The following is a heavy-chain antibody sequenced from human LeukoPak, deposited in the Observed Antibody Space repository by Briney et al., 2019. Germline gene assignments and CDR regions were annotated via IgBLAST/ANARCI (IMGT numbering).Heavy chain of an antibody. V-gene: IGHV3-30*03. CDR1: RFTFGSYG. CDR3: ATHLTGGSYYFAMDV. D-gene: IGHD7-27*01. J-gene: IGHJ6*02. CDR2: ILYGGSSQ. Sequence: AGSLRLSFAAARFTFGSYGRHWLRQAPWKGLEWLAGILYGGSSQYSADSVKGRLHISRDNSKNTLYLQLDSLTAEDTALYYCATHLTGGSYYFAMDVWGPGTTVTVSS.